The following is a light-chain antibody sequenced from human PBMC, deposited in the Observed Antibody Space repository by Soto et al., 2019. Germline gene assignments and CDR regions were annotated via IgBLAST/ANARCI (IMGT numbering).Light chain of an antibody. Sequence: EIVLTQSPATLSLSPGERATLSCRASQSVGSYLAWYQQKPGQAPRLLIYDASNRATGIPARFSGRGSGTDFTLPLSSLEPEDFAFYYCQQRSNWPPTWTFGQGTKVEIE. CDR2: DAS. V-gene: IGKV3-11*01. J-gene: IGKJ1*01. CDR1: QSVGSY. CDR3: QQRSNWPPTWT.